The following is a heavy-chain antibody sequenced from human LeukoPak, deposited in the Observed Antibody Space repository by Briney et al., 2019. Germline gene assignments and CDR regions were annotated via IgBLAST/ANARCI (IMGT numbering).Heavy chain of an antibody. D-gene: IGHD4-11*01. Sequence: SETLSLTCTVSGGSISSSSYYWGWIRQPPGKGLEWIGSIYYSGSTYYNPSLKSRVTISVDTSKNQFSLKLGSVTAADTAVYYCARQTTANWFDPWGQGTLVTVSS. J-gene: IGHJ5*02. CDR2: IYYSGST. CDR3: ARQTTANWFDP. V-gene: IGHV4-39*01. CDR1: GGSISSSSYY.